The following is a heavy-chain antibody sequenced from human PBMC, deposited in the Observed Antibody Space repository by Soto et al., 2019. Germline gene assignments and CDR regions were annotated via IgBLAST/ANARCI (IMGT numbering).Heavy chain of an antibody. CDR3: ARLCLFRVLDY. CDR2: IYYSGST. CDR1: DGYISSCS. D-gene: IGHD3-16*01. J-gene: IGHJ4*01. V-gene: IGHV4-59*01. Sequence: SELISHKRTVADGYISSCSRSWIRKNPGKGLEWIGYIYYSGSTNYNPSLKSRVTISVDTSKNQFSLKLSSVAAADTAVYYCARLCLFRVLDYWGHGTVVPVSS.